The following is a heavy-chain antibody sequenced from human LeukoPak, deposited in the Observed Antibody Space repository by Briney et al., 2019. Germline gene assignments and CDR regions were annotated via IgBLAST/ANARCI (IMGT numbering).Heavy chain of an antibody. D-gene: IGHD2-15*01. CDR1: GGSISSGGYF. CDR3: ARDGYCSGGSCRAKGASDY. Sequence: SETLSLTCTVSGGSISSGGYFWSWIRQPPGKGLEWIGYIYHSGSTYYNPSLKSRVTISVDRSKNQFSLKLSSVTAADTAVYYCARDGYCSGGSCRAKGASDYWGQGTLVTVSS. CDR2: IYHSGST. J-gene: IGHJ4*02. V-gene: IGHV4-30-2*01.